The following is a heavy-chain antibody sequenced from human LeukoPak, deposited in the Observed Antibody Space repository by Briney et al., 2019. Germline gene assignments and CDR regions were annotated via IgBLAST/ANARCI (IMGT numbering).Heavy chain of an antibody. CDR1: GYSFTSYW. CDR3: ARPNDILTGYYFDY. J-gene: IGHJ4*02. D-gene: IGHD3-9*01. V-gene: IGHV5-51*01. Sequence: GESLKISCKGSGYSFTSYWIAWVRQMPGKGLEWMGIIYPDDSDTTYSPSFQGQVIISADKSTSTAYLQWSSLKASDTATYYCARPNDILTGYYFDYWGQGTLVTVSS. CDR2: IYPDDSDT.